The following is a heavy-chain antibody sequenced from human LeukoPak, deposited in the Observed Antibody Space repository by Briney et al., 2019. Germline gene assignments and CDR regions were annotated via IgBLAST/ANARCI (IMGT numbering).Heavy chain of an antibody. CDR1: GGSISTSSYF. Sequence: KPSETLSLTCTVSGGSISTSSYFWGWIRQPPGKGLEWIVSISYSENTQYNPSLESRVTISVDTMKNQFSLKVSSVTAADTAVYYCARQGSGYGYGYVTYWGQGALVTVSS. CDR3: ARQGSGYGYGYVTY. D-gene: IGHD5-18*01. J-gene: IGHJ4*02. V-gene: IGHV4-39*01. CDR2: ISYSENT.